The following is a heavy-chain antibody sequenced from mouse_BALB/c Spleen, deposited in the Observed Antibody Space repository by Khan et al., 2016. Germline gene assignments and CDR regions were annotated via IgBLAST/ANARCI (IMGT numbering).Heavy chain of an antibody. J-gene: IGHJ4*01. CDR1: GYTFSNYW. Sequence: QVQLKQSGAELMKPGASVKISCKSTGYTFSNYWIEWVKQRPGHGLEWIGDILPGSGKSNYNENLKGKATFTADTSSNTAYMQLSSLTSEDSAVDYCARAWYSMDYWGQGTSVTVSS. CDR2: ILPGSGKS. V-gene: IGHV1-9*01. CDR3: ARAWYSMDY.